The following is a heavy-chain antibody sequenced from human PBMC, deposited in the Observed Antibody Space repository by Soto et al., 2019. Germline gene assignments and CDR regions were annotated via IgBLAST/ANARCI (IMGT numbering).Heavy chain of an antibody. Sequence: GASVKVSCKASGYTFARSTIHWVRQAPGQRLEWMGWINAANGNTKYSQKLQGRVSINRDTSASTAYMELNSLRSEDTAVYYCAAGYSNRWWALDIWGQGTMVTVSS. D-gene: IGHD6-13*01. J-gene: IGHJ3*02. CDR2: INAANGNT. CDR1: GYTFARST. V-gene: IGHV1-3*01. CDR3: AAGYSNRWWALDI.